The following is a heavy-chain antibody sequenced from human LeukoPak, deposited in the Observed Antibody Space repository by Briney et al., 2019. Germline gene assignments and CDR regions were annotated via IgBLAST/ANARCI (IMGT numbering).Heavy chain of an antibody. CDR3: ASGQLVLEGNYFDY. D-gene: IGHD6-6*01. CDR2: ISYDGSNK. V-gene: IGHV3-30*04. CDR1: GFTFSSYA. J-gene: IGHJ4*02. Sequence: GRSLRLSCAASGFTFSSYAMHWVRQAPGKGLEGVAVISYDGSNKYYADSVKGRFTISRDNSKNTLYLQMNSLRAEDTAVYYCASGQLVLEGNYFDYWGQGTLVTVSS.